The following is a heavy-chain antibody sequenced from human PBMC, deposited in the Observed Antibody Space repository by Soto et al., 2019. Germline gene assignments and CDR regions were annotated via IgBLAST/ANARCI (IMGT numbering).Heavy chain of an antibody. D-gene: IGHD1-26*01. CDR3: TTDAAIV. CDR1: GFTFSNAW. J-gene: IGHJ4*02. CDR2: IKSISDGGTT. V-gene: IGHV3-15*01. Sequence: EVQLVESGGCLVKPGGSLRLSCAASGFTFSNAWMSWVRQAPGKGLEWVGRIKSISDGGTTDYAAPVKGRFTISRDDSKNTLYLQMNSLKTEDTAVYFCTTDAAIVWGQGTLVTVSS.